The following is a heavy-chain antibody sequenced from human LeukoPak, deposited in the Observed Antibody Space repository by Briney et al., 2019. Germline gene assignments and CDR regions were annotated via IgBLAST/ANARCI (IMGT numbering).Heavy chain of an antibody. CDR2: FDPEDGET. Sequence: ASVKVSCKVSGYTLTELSMHWVRQAPGKGLEWMGGFDPEDGETIYAQKFQGRDTMTEDTSTDTAYMELSSLRSEDTAVYYCATGSSGWYRAPSSFDYWGQGTLVTVSS. CDR3: ATGSSGWYRAPSSFDY. CDR1: GYTLTELS. D-gene: IGHD6-19*01. V-gene: IGHV1-24*01. J-gene: IGHJ4*02.